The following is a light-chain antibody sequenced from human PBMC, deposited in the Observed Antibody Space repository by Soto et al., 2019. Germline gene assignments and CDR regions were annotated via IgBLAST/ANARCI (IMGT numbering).Light chain of an antibody. J-gene: IGKJ4*01. CDR3: QQYGDSLLT. V-gene: IGKV3-20*01. CDR2: GAS. Sequence: FMQFSGTLSLSPGDRATLSCRASQRVSARYLAWYHQKPGQAPRLLIFGASDRATGIPDRFSGSGSGTDFTLTISRLEPEDVAVYYCQQYGDSLLTFGGGTKV. CDR1: QRVSARY.